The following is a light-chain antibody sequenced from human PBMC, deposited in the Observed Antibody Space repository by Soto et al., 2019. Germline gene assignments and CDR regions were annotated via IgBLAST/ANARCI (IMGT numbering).Light chain of an antibody. CDR1: SSNIGAGYD. CDR2: ANN. CDR3: QSYDSSLSGVL. V-gene: IGLV1-40*01. Sequence: QSVLTQPPSVSGAPGQRVTISCTGSSSNIGAGYDVHWYQLLPGTAPKLLIYANNNRPSGVPDRFSGSKSGTSASLAITGLQAEDEGDYYCQSYDSSLSGVLFGEGTKVTVL. J-gene: IGLJ2*01.